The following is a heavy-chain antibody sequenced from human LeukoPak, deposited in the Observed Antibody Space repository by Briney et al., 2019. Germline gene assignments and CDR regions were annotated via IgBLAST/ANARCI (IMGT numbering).Heavy chain of an antibody. J-gene: IGHJ4*02. D-gene: IGHD1-14*01. V-gene: IGHV3-30*04. CDR1: GFTFSSYA. CDR3: ARDRNLLGY. CDR2: ISYDGSNK. Sequence: PGGSLRLSCAASGFTFSSYAMHWVRQAPGKGLEWVAVISYDGSNKYYADSVKGRFTISRDNAKNSLYLQMNSLRAEDTAVYYCARDRNLLGYWGQGTLVTVS.